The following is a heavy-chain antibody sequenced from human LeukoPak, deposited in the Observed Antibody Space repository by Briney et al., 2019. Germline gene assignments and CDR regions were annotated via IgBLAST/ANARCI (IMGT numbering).Heavy chain of an antibody. CDR2: INHSGTT. V-gene: IGHV4-34*01. CDR3: ARGRWYYGSGRTWFDP. Sequence: PSETLSLTCAVSGGSFSGYYWSWIRQPPGKGLEWIGEINHSGTTNSNPSLKSRVTISVDTSKNQFSLKLSSVTAADTAVYYCARGRWYYGSGRTWFDPWGQGTLVTVSS. J-gene: IGHJ5*02. D-gene: IGHD3-10*01. CDR1: GGSFSGYY.